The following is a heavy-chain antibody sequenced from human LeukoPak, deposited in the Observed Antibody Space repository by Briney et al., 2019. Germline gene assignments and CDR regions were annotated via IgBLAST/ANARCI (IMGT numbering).Heavy chain of an antibody. CDR3: ATGYDFWSGHTFDY. Sequence: ASVKVSCKVSGYTLTELSMQWVRQAPGKGLEWMGGFDPEDGETIYAQKFQGRVTMTEDTSTDTAYMELSSLRSEDTAVYYCATGYDFWSGHTFDYWGQGTLVTVSS. CDR2: FDPEDGET. V-gene: IGHV1-24*01. J-gene: IGHJ4*02. CDR1: GYTLTELS. D-gene: IGHD3-3*01.